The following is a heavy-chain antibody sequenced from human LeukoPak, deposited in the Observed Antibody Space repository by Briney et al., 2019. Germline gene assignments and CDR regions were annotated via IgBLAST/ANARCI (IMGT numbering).Heavy chain of an antibody. Sequence: GGSLRLSCAASGFTFSSYWMSWVRQAPGKGLEWVANINKDGGEKYYVDSVKGRFTISRDNAKNSLYLQMNSLRADDTAVYYCVRDHDWSFDLWGQGALVTVSS. CDR2: INKDGGEK. CDR3: VRDHDWSFDL. D-gene: IGHD1-1*01. J-gene: IGHJ4*02. CDR1: GFTFSSYW. V-gene: IGHV3-7*03.